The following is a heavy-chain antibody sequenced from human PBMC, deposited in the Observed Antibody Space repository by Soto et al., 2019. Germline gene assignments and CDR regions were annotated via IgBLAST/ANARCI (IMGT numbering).Heavy chain of an antibody. Sequence: ASVKVSCKASGYTFTSYAMHWVRQAPGQRLEWMGWINAGNGNTKYSQKFQGRVTITRDTSASTAYMELSSLRSEDTAVYYCARAGGTGPTLDYWGQGTLVTVSS. J-gene: IGHJ4*02. V-gene: IGHV1-3*01. D-gene: IGHD1-7*01. CDR1: GYTFTSYA. CDR3: ARAGGTGPTLDY. CDR2: INAGNGNT.